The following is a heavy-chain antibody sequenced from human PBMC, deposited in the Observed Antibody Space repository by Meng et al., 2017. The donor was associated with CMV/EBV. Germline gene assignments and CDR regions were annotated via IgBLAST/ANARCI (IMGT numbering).Heavy chain of an antibody. CDR3: ARGRTSVTAN. Sequence: GESLKISCAASGFTFSSHWMTWIRQAPGKGLEWVANINQYGSDTNYVDSVKGRFIISRDNAKSSLYLQMNSLRADDTAVYFCARGRTSVTANWGHGTTVTVSS. CDR1: GFTFSSHW. V-gene: IGHV3-7*01. D-gene: IGHD2-21*02. CDR2: INQYGSDT. J-gene: IGHJ6*02.